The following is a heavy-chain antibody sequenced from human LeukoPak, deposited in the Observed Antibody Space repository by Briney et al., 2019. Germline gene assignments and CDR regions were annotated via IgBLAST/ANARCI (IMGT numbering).Heavy chain of an antibody. CDR1: GDSISSSTYSTTYY. V-gene: IGHV4-39*07. CDR3: ARDQDYYGSGSYSPDY. D-gene: IGHD3-10*01. Sequence: SETLSLTCTVSGDSISSSTYSTTYYWGWIRQPPGKGLEWIGSSYQSGSTFYNPSLKSRVTISVDTSKNQFSLKLSSVTAADTAVYYCARDQDYYGSGSYSPDYWGQGTLVTVSS. J-gene: IGHJ4*02. CDR2: SYQSGST.